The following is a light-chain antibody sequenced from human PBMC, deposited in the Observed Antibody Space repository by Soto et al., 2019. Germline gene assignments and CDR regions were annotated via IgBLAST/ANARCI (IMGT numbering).Light chain of an antibody. CDR1: SSYVGGYNY. CDR2: DVS. CDR3: SSYTSSSTA. Sequence: QSALTQPASVSGSPGQSITISCTGTSSYVGGYNYVSWYQQHPGKAPKLMIYDVSNRPSGVSNRFAGSKSGNTASLTISGLQAEDEADYYCSSYTSSSTAFGTGTKLTVL. V-gene: IGLV2-14*03. J-gene: IGLJ1*01.